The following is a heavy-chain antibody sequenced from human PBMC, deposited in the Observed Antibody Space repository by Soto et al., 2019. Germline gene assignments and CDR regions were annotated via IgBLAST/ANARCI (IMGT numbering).Heavy chain of an antibody. V-gene: IGHV3-30-3*01. J-gene: IGHJ4*02. D-gene: IGHD3-3*01. Sequence: QVQLVESGGGVVQPGRSLRLSCAASGFTFSSYAMHWVRQAPGKGLEWVAVISYDGSNKYYADSVKGRFTISRDNSKNTLYLQMNSLRAEDTAVYYCARVGPVLRFLEWLPSYFDYWGQGTLVTVSS. CDR2: ISYDGSNK. CDR1: GFTFSSYA. CDR3: ARVGPVLRFLEWLPSYFDY.